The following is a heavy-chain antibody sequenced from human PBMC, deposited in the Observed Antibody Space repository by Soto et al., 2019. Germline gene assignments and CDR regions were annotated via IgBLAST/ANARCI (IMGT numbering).Heavy chain of an antibody. V-gene: IGHV4-59*01. Sequence: SETLSLTCNVSGVSLTGYHWNWIRQPPGKTLEWIGFAYHSGGVSYNPSLKGRASISVDRSKNQFSLRLSSVTASDTAVYYCARRLNLGSFDHWGQGTLVTVSS. J-gene: IGHJ5*02. CDR1: GVSLTGYH. CDR3: ARRLNLGSFDH. CDR2: AYHSGGV. D-gene: IGHD3-10*01.